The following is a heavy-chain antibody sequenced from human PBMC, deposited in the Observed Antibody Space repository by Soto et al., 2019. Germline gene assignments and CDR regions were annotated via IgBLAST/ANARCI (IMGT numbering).Heavy chain of an antibody. J-gene: IGHJ3*02. D-gene: IGHD3-16*01. CDR3: ARDGGDDVLWDAFDI. CDR2: IKQDGSEK. Sequence: ESGGGLVQPGGSLRLSCAASGFTFSSYWMSWVRQAPGKGLEWVANIKQDGSEKYYVDSVKGRFTISRDNAKNSLYLQMNSLRAEDTAVYYCARDGGDDVLWDAFDIWGQGTMVTVSS. V-gene: IGHV3-7*03. CDR1: GFTFSSYW.